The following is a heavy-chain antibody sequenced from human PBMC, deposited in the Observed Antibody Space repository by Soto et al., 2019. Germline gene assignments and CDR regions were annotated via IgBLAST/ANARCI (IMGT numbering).Heavy chain of an antibody. D-gene: IGHD6-19*01. CDR3: AKQSLAHSSGWYMDY. J-gene: IGHJ4*02. Sequence: GGSLRLSCAASGFAFSSCYMSWVRQAPGRGLEWVAAIRGNGASTYYADSVKGRFTISTDSSETTLYLQMDSLRAEDTAVYYCAKQSLAHSSGWYMDYWGQGTLVTVSS. V-gene: IGHV3-23*01. CDR2: IRGNGAST. CDR1: GFAFSSCY.